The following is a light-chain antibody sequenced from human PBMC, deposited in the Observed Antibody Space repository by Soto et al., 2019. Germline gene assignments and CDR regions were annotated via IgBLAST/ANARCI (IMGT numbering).Light chain of an antibody. CDR1: SSDVDGYNY. CDR2: DVS. Sequence: QSVLTQPASVSGSPGQSITISCTGTSSDVDGYNYVSWYQQHPGKAPKLMMYDVSNRPSGVSNRFSGSKSGNTASLTISGLQAEDEDDYYCSSFTSSSTYVVGSGTKVTVL. V-gene: IGLV2-14*01. J-gene: IGLJ1*01. CDR3: SSFTSSSTYV.